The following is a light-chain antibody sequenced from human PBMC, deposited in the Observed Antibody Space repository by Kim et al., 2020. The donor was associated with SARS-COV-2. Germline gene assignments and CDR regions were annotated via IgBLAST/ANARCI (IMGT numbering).Light chain of an antibody. V-gene: IGLV1-51*01. J-gene: IGLJ2*01. CDR1: TSNIGHDS. CDR3: GTWDTSLNDGV. Sequence: QSVLTQPPSLSAAPGQKVTISCSGSTSNIGHDSVSWYQQVPGTAPKLLIYDNDKRPSGIPDRFSGSKSGTSATLGITGLQVGDEADYYCGTWDTSLNDGVFGGGTQLTVL. CDR2: DND.